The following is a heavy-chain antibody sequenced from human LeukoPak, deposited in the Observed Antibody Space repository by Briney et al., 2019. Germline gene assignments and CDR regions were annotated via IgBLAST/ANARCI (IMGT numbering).Heavy chain of an antibody. J-gene: IGHJ4*02. V-gene: IGHV3-7*01. Sequence: GGSLRLSCAASGFIFSNYWMSWVRQAPGKGLEWVANIKQDESEKYYVDSVKGRFTISRDNAKNSVYLQMNSLRAEDTAVFYCARGPSGYHNTGGQGTLVTVSS. D-gene: IGHD5-12*01. CDR3: ARGPSGYHNT. CDR1: GFIFSNYW. CDR2: IKQDESEK.